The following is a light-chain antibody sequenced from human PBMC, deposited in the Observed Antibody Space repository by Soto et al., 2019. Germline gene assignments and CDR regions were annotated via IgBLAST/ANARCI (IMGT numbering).Light chain of an antibody. CDR3: AAWDEIRNTYV. CDR1: YSNVGDNT. CDR2: KND. Sequence: QSVLTQPPSASGAPGQRVTITCSGSYSNVGDNTVDWYQHLPGSAPKLLIYKNDQRPSGIPDQFSASKSGTSASLAISGLQSGHEADYYCAAWDEIRNTYVFGTGTKVTVL. J-gene: IGLJ1*01. V-gene: IGLV1-44*01.